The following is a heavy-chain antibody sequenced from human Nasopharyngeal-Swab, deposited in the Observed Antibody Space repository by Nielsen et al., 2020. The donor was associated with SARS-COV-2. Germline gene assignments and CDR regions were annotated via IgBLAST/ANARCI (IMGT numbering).Heavy chain of an antibody. D-gene: IGHD1-1*01. CDR1: GFTFNSYY. CDR3: ARDVRQRTGDY. J-gene: IGHJ4*02. Sequence: GGSLRLSCAASGFTFNSYYMSWLRHAPGKGLEWVGNIKQDGSEKYYVDSVKGRFTISRDNAKNSLYLQMNSLRAEDTAVYYCARDVRQRTGDYWGQGTLVTVSS. CDR2: IKQDGSEK. V-gene: IGHV3-7*01.